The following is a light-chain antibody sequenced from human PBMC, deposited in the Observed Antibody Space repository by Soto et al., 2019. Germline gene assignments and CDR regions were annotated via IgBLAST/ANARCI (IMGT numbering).Light chain of an antibody. J-gene: IGKJ1*01. CDR1: QNINNY. CDR2: SAS. CDR3: QQSYSTPPT. V-gene: IGKV1-39*01. Sequence: DIQMTQSPSSLSASVGDRVTITCQASQNINNYLNWYQHKPGKAPKLLIYSASSLQSGVPSRFSGSGSGTDFTLTISSLQPEDFATYYCQQSYSTPPTFGQGTKVDIK.